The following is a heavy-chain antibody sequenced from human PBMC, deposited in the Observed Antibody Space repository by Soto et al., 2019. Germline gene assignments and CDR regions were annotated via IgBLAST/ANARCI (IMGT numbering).Heavy chain of an antibody. Sequence: QVQLQQWGAGLLKPSETLSLTCAVYGGSFRGYYWSWIRQPPGKGLEWLGEINHSGSTNYSPSLNSRVTISVDTSKTQFSLKLSSVTAADTAMSYCARHRDAPFDYWGQGALVTVSS. V-gene: IGHV4-34*01. CDR3: ARHRDAPFDY. CDR2: INHSGST. CDR1: GGSFRGYY. J-gene: IGHJ4*02.